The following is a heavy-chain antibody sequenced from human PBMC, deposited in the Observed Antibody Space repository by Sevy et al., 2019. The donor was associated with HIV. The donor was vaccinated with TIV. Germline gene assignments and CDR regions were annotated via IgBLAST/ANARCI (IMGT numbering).Heavy chain of an antibody. CDR1: GYIFSDYN. Sequence: ASVKVSCKTTGYIFSDYNMHWVRQAPGQGLEWMALINPNSGVTIYAHNFRGRVSVTRDTSMSTAYMELSGLTYDDTDVYYWVREDINAPRTLLSFDIWGQGTMVTVSS. CDR2: INPNSGVT. D-gene: IGHD3-3*01. CDR3: VREDINAPRTLLSFDI. J-gene: IGHJ3*02. V-gene: IGHV1-2*05.